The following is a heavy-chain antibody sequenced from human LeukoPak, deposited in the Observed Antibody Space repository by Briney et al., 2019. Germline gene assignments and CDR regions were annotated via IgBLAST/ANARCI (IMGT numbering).Heavy chain of an antibody. Sequence: GGSLRLSCAASGFTFSGSAMHWVRQASGKGLEGVGRIRSKANSYATAYATSVKGRFTISRDDSKNTAYLQMNSLKTEDTAVYYCTRRGVVAALHYWYFDLWGRGTLVTVSS. CDR1: GFTFSGSA. V-gene: IGHV3-73*01. J-gene: IGHJ2*01. CDR3: TRRGVVAALHYWYFDL. CDR2: IRSKANSYAT. D-gene: IGHD2-15*01.